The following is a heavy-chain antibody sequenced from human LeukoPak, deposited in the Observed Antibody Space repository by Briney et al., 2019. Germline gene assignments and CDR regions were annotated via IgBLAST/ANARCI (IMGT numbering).Heavy chain of an antibody. Sequence: SETLSLTCTVSGYSISSGYYWGWIRQPPGKGLEWIGSIYHSGSTYYNPSLKSRVTMSVDTSKNQFSLKLSSVTAADTAVYYCARDDGYIPFDYWGQGTLVTVSS. CDR1: GYSISSGYY. CDR3: ARDDGYIPFDY. D-gene: IGHD5-24*01. V-gene: IGHV4-38-2*02. CDR2: IYHSGST. J-gene: IGHJ4*02.